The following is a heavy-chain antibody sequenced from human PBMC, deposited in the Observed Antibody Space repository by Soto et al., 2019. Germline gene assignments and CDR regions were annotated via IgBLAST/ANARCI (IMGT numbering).Heavy chain of an antibody. CDR3: AMASATGGGAFDI. Sequence: PVGSLRLSCAASGFICSSYDMSWVRHSPGKGLEWVSTILVDGRTFYVDSVKGRFTISRDSSQNTVYLQMNSLTAGDTALYYCAMASATGGGAFDICGQGTLCTVAS. CDR2: ILVDGRT. D-gene: IGHD2-8*02. J-gene: IGHJ3*02. CDR1: GFICSSYD. V-gene: IGHV3-23*01.